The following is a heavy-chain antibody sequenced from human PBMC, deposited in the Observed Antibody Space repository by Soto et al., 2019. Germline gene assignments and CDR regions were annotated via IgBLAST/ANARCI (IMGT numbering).Heavy chain of an antibody. CDR1: GFTFSSYS. V-gene: IGHV3-48*01. CDR2: ISSSSSTI. CDR3: ARDSPRYSGSYPSDY. J-gene: IGHJ4*02. D-gene: IGHD1-26*01. Sequence: EVQLVESGGGLVQPGGSLRLSCAASGFTFSSYSMNWVRQAPGKGLEWVSYISSSSSTIHYSDSVKGRFTISRDNAKNSLYLQMNSLRAEDTAVYYCARDSPRYSGSYPSDYWGQGTLVTVSS.